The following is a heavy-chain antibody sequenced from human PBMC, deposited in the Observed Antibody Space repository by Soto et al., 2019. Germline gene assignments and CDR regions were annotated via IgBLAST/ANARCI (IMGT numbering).Heavy chain of an antibody. J-gene: IGHJ5*02. Sequence: QVQLVQSGAEVKKPGSSVKVSCKASGGTFSSYAISWVRQAPGQGLEWMGGIIPIFGTANYAQKFQGRVTITADESTSTAYMELSSLRSEDTAVYYCARDGVGGSGWYFWFDPWGQGALVTVSS. V-gene: IGHV1-69*01. CDR1: GGTFSSYA. CDR3: ARDGVGGSGWYFWFDP. D-gene: IGHD6-19*01. CDR2: IIPIFGTA.